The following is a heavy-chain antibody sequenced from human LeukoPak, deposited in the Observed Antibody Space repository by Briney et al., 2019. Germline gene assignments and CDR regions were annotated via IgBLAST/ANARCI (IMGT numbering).Heavy chain of an antibody. V-gene: IGHV5-51*01. D-gene: IGHD3-22*01. CDR2: ILPGDSDT. J-gene: IGHJ3*02. CDR1: GYIFTNYW. Sequence: GESLQISCRASGYIFTNYWIAWARWMPGEGLQWMGIILPGDSDTRYSPSFRGQVTISAETSTRTAYLQWSSLKASDTAIYYCARYLDSSGPTRDVFNIWGQGTMVTISS. CDR3: ARYLDSSGPTRDVFNI.